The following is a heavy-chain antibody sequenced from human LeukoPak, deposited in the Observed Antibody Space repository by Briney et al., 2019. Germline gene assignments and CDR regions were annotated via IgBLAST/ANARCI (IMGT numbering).Heavy chain of an antibody. Sequence: GASVKVFCKASGGTFSSYAISWVRQAPGQGLEWMGGIIPIFGTANYAQKFQGRVTITTDESTSTAYMELSSLRSEDTAVYYCAVAGMALERGYYMDVWGKGTTVTVSS. CDR3: AVAGMALERGYYMDV. V-gene: IGHV1-69*05. CDR1: GGTFSSYA. J-gene: IGHJ6*03. D-gene: IGHD1-1*01. CDR2: IIPIFGTA.